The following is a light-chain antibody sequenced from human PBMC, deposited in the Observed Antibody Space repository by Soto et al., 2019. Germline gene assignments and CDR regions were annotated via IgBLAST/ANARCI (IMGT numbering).Light chain of an antibody. CDR2: DAS. V-gene: IGKV1-13*02. CDR3: HHFSCNPFR. Sequence: AIQLTQSPSSLSASVGDRVTITCRASQGISSALVWCQQKPGKAPKVLIYDASSLQSGVPSRFSGSGSGTDFTLTISTLQPEVFSTYTKHHFSCNPFRFGGGTKV. CDR1: QGISSA. J-gene: IGKJ4*01.